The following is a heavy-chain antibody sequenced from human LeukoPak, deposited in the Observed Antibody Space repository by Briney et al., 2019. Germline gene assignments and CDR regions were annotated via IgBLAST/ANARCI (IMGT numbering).Heavy chain of an antibody. D-gene: IGHD3-9*01. J-gene: IGHJ6*04. CDR1: GFTFSDYY. CDR2: ISSSSSYT. Sequence: GGSLRLSCAASGFTFSDYYMSWIRQAPGKGLEWVSYISSSSSYTNYADSVKGRFTISRDNAKNSLYLQMNSLRAEDTAVYYCVRIGNDILTGYLNYYYGMDVWGKGTTVTVSS. V-gene: IGHV3-11*06. CDR3: VRIGNDILTGYLNYYYGMDV.